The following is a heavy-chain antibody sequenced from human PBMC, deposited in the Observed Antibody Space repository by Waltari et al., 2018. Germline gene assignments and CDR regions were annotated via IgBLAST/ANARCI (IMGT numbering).Heavy chain of an antibody. Sequence: QVQLQESGPGLVKPSEPLSLTCTVPGGSIRSYYWSWIRQPAGKGLEWIGRIYTSGSTNYNPSLKSRVTMSVDTSKNQFSLKLSSVTAADTAVYYCARERNYYGSGSYYDYWGQGTLVTVSS. CDR3: ARERNYYGSGSYYDY. V-gene: IGHV4-4*07. CDR2: IYTSGST. J-gene: IGHJ4*02. CDR1: GGSIRSYY. D-gene: IGHD3-10*01.